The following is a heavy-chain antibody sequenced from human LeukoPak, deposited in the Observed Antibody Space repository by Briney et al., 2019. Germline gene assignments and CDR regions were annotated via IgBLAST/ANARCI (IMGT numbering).Heavy chain of an antibody. CDR1: GFTFSSYA. D-gene: IGHD3-22*01. CDR3: ARDQAYYYDNSIDAFDI. J-gene: IGHJ3*02. CDR2: ISYDGSNK. Sequence: QAGGSLRLSCAASGFTFSSYAMHWVRQAPGKGLEWVAVISYDGSNKYYADSVKGRFTISRDNSKNTLYLQMNSLRAEDTAVYYCARDQAYYYDNSIDAFDIWGQGTVVTVSS. V-gene: IGHV3-30-3*01.